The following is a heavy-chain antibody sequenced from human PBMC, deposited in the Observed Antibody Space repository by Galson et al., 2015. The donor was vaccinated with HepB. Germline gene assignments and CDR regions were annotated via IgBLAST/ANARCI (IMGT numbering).Heavy chain of an antibody. CDR3: ARETTVTLFDL. CDR2: INPNSGGT. CDR1: GYTFTTYY. Sequence: SVKVSCKASGYTFTTYYMHWVRQAPGQGLEWMGRINPNSGGTNYAQKFQGRVTMTRDTSISTAYMELSRLRPDDTAVYYCARETTVTLFDLWGRGTLVTVSS. V-gene: IGHV1-2*06. D-gene: IGHD4-17*01. J-gene: IGHJ2*01.